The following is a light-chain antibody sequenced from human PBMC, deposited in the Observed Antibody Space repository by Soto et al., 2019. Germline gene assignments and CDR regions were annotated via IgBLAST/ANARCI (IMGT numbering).Light chain of an antibody. CDR3: CSYAGSYSYV. J-gene: IGLJ1*01. V-gene: IGLV2-11*01. CDR2: DVS. CDR1: SSDIKGYNY. Sequence: QFALTQPRSVSGSPGQSVTISCTGNSSDIKGYNYVSWYQQHPGKAPKLMIYDVSKRPSGVPDRFSGSKSGNTASLTISGLQAEDEADYYCCSYAGSYSYVFGTGTKVTVL.